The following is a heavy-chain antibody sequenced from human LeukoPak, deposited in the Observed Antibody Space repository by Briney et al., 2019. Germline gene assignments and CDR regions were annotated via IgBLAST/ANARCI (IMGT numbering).Heavy chain of an antibody. D-gene: IGHD3-9*01. V-gene: IGHV4-31*03. CDR1: GGSISSGGYY. CDR3: ARAGPLRYFDWLLGNWFDP. Sequence: SETLSLTCTVSGGSISSGGYYWSWIRQHPGKGLEWIGYIYYSGSTYYNPSLKSRVTISVDTSKNQFSLKLSSVTAADTAVYYCARAGPLRYFDWLLGNWFDPWGQGTLVTVSS. CDR2: IYYSGST. J-gene: IGHJ5*02.